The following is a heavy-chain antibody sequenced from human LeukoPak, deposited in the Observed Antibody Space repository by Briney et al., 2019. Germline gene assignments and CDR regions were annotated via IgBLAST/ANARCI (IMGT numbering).Heavy chain of an antibody. CDR1: GFTFSSDS. Sequence: GGSLRLSWAASGFTFSSDSMNWVRQAAGKGLEWVSSISSSSSYISYADSVKGRSTISRDNAQNSLYRQMSSLRAEDTAVYYCARNRSPGQGSIGWYILYYWGQGTLGTVSS. CDR2: ISSSSSYI. J-gene: IGHJ4*02. V-gene: IGHV3-21*01. D-gene: IGHD6-19*01. CDR3: ARNRSPGQGSIGWYILYY.